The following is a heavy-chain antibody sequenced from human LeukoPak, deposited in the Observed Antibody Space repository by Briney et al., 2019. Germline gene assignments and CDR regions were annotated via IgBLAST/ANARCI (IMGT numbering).Heavy chain of an antibody. J-gene: IGHJ5*02. CDR2: INPSGGFT. CDR1: GYTFTNYY. Sequence: ASVKVSCKASGYTFTNYYISWVRQAPGQGLEWMGIINPSGGFTSYAQKLQGRVTVTRDMSTSTVYMELSNLRSEDTAVYYCARDQSGEWELLSGWWFDPWGQGTLVTVSS. D-gene: IGHD1-26*01. CDR3: ARDQSGEWELLSGWWFDP. V-gene: IGHV1-46*01.